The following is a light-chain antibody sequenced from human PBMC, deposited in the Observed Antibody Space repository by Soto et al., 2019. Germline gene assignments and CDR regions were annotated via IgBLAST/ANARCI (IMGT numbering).Light chain of an antibody. Sequence: QSVLTQPASVSGSPGQSITISCTGTSSDVGGYNNYVSWYQQHPGKAPKLMISEVSNRPSGVSNRFSGSKSGNTASLTISGLQAEDEADYYCSSYTRSDTLVFGGGTKLTVL. CDR2: EVS. CDR3: SSYTRSDTLV. J-gene: IGLJ2*01. V-gene: IGLV2-14*01. CDR1: SSDVGGYNNY.